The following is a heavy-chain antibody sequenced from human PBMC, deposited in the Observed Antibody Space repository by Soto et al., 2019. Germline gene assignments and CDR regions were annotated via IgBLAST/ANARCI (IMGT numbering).Heavy chain of an antibody. D-gene: IGHD6-19*01. J-gene: IGHJ4*02. CDR3: AKGTTSSGWFSFDY. Sequence: EVQLVESGGGLVQPGRSLRLSCAASGFTFDDYAMHWVRQAPGKGLEWVSGISWNSGSIGYVDSVKGRFTISRDNAKNSLYLQMNSLRAEDTALYYCAKGTTSSGWFSFDYWGQGTLVTVSS. V-gene: IGHV3-9*01. CDR1: GFTFDDYA. CDR2: ISWNSGSI.